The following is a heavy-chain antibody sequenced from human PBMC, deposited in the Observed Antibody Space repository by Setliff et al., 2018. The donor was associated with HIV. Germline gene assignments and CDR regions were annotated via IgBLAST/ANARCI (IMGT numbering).Heavy chain of an antibody. CDR1: GFPFSLYS. Sequence: RLSCTASGFPFSLYSMNWVRQTPGKGLEWVSSINGNTLYISYAASVRRRFTISRDNAKNSLYLQMTSLRPEDTGVYYCARVGSSTSLDYWGQGILVTVSS. V-gene: IGHV3-21*06. CDR2: INGNTLYI. D-gene: IGHD2-2*01. CDR3: ARVGSSTSLDY. J-gene: IGHJ4*02.